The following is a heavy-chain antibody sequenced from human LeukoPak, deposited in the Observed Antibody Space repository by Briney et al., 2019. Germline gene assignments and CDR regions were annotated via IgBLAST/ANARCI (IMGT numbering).Heavy chain of an antibody. Sequence: GGSLRLSCAASGFTFSSHWMHWVRQVPGKGLVWVSRIKNDGSSTTYADSVKGRFTISRDNAKNTMYLQMNSLRAEDTAVYYCARDRGYSYGDWGQGTLVTVSP. D-gene: IGHD5-18*01. CDR1: GFTFSSHW. CDR3: ARDRGYSYGD. J-gene: IGHJ4*02. CDR2: IKNDGSST. V-gene: IGHV3-74*01.